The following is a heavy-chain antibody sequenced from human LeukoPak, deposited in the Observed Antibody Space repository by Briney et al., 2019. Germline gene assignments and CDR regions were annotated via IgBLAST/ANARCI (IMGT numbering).Heavy chain of an antibody. CDR1: GGSINSGTYY. V-gene: IGHV4-61*02. CDR2: MYTSGST. J-gene: IGHJ4*02. Sequence: PPETLSLTCTVSGGSINSGTYYWSWIRQPAGKGLEWIGRMYTSGSTNYNPSLESRVTISVNTSKNQFSLKLSSVTAADTAVYYCARGEKGSSSGSINYWGQGTLVTVSS. D-gene: IGHD6-6*01. CDR3: ARGEKGSSSGSINY.